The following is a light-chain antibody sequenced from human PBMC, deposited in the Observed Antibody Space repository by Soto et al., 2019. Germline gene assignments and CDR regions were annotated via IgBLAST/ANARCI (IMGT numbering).Light chain of an antibody. CDR3: QQLNSFQT. CDR2: AAS. J-gene: IGKJ1*01. V-gene: IGKV1-9*01. Sequence: IQLTQSPSSLSASVGDXXXXXXXASQVISNYLAWYQQKPGDAPKLLIYAASTLQSGVPSRFSGSGSGTDFTLTISSLQPEDFATYYCQQLNSFQTFGQGTKVDIK. CDR1: QVISNY.